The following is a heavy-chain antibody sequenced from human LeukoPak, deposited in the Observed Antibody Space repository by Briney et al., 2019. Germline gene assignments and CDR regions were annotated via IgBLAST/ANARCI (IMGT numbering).Heavy chain of an antibody. CDR1: GFTFSSYS. J-gene: IGHJ3*02. CDR3: ARSAPEMATINGDAFDI. Sequence: GGSLRLSCAASGFTFSSYSMNWVRQAPGKGLEWVSSISSSSSYIYYADSVEGRFTISRDNAKNSLYLQMNSLRAEDTAVYYCARSAPEMATINGDAFDIWGQGTMVTVSS. D-gene: IGHD5-24*01. V-gene: IGHV3-21*01. CDR2: ISSSSSYI.